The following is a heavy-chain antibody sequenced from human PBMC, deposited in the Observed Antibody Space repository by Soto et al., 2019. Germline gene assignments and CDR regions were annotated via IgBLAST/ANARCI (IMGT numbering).Heavy chain of an antibody. J-gene: IGHJ4*02. CDR2: IIPIFGTA. V-gene: IGHV1-69*13. CDR3: ARGDGYKAPSNLRFDY. D-gene: IGHD2-21*01. Sequence: SVKVSCKASGGTFSSYAISWVRQAPGQGLEWMGGIIPIFGTANYAQKFQGRVTITADESTSTAYMELSSLRSEDTAVYYCARGDGYKAPSNLRFDYWGQGTLVTVSS. CDR1: GGTFSSYA.